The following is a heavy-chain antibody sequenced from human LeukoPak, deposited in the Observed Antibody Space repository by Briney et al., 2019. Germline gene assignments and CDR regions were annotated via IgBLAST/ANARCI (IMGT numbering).Heavy chain of an antibody. CDR2: ITASGDRT. D-gene: IGHD2-15*01. Sequence: PGESLRLSCVASGFTFDTYAVTWVRQAPGKGLEWVSGITASGDRTFYADSVKGRFTISRDTSKNTLYLQMNSLRAEDTAISYCAKSRVLSAIAAFDSWGQGTLVTVSS. CDR1: GFTFDTYA. J-gene: IGHJ4*02. V-gene: IGHV3-23*01. CDR3: AKSRVLSAIAAFDS.